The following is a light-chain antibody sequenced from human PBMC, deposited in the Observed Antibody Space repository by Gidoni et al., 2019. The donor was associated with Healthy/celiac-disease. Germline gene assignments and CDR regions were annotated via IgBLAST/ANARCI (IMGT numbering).Light chain of an antibody. Sequence: QSVLTQPPSVSGAPGQRVTISCTGSSSNIGAGYDVHWYQQRPGTAPKLLIYGNSNRPSGVPDRFSGSKSGTSASLAITGLQAEDEADYYCQSYDSSLSGPDVVFGGGTKLTVL. CDR3: QSYDSSLSGPDVV. J-gene: IGLJ2*01. V-gene: IGLV1-40*01. CDR1: SSNIGAGYD. CDR2: GNS.